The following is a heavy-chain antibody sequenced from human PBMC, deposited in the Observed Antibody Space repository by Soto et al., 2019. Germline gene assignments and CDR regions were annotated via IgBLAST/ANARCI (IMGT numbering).Heavy chain of an antibody. CDR3: AKVGVAATVYFDY. CDR1: GFTFSSYA. Sequence: VGSLRLSCAASGFTFSSYAMSWVRQAPGKGLEWVSAISGSGGSTYYADSVKGRFTISRDNSKNTLYLQMNSLRAEDTAVYYCAKVGVAATVYFDYWGQGTLVTVSS. CDR2: ISGSGGST. V-gene: IGHV3-23*01. D-gene: IGHD6-19*01. J-gene: IGHJ4*02.